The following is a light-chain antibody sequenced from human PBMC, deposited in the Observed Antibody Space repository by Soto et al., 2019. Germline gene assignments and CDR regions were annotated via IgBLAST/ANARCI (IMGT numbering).Light chain of an antibody. CDR2: DAS. J-gene: IGKJ1*01. V-gene: IGKV3-15*01. CDR1: QSISSK. CDR3: QHYNNWPPWT. Sequence: EILIIQSPTTPSVSPGERVTLSRRASQSISSKLAWYQQRPGQAPRLLIYDASTRATGIPASFSGSGSGTEFTLTISSLQSEDFAVYYCQHYNNWPPWTFGQGTKVDIK.